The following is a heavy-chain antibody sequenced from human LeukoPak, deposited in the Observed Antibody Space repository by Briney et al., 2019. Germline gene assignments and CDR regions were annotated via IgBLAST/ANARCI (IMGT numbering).Heavy chain of an antibody. D-gene: IGHD1/OR15-1a*01. V-gene: IGHV4-34*01. J-gene: IGHJ4*02. CDR1: GGSLSGYY. CDR3: ARGGLGQPSGY. CDR2: INHSGST. Sequence: SETLSLTCAVYGGSLSGYYWSWIRQPPGKGLEWIGEINHSGSTNYNPSLKSRVTISVDTSKNQFSLKLSSVTAADTAVYYCARGGLGQPSGYWGQGTLVTVSS.